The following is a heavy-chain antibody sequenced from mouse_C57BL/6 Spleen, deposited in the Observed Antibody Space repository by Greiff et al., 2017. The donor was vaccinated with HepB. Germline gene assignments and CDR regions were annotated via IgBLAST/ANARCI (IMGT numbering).Heavy chain of an antibody. V-gene: IGHV14-2*01. Sequence: EVQLQESGAELVKPGASVKLSCTASGFTFNDYYMHWVKQRTEQGLEWIGRIDPEDGETKYTPKFQGKATITADKSSTTAYLQLSSLTSEDTADYDGARSSSDGSSYWYFDVWGTGTTVTVSS. J-gene: IGHJ1*03. CDR1: GFTFNDYY. CDR3: ARSSSDGSSYWYFDV. D-gene: IGHD1-1*01. CDR2: IDPEDGET.